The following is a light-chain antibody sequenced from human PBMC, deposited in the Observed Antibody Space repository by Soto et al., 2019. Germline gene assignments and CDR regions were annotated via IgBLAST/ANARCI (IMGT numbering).Light chain of an antibody. V-gene: IGKV1-5*01. CDR1: QGISTW. Sequence: DIQMTQSPSTLSASVGDRVTITCRASQGISTWLAWYQQRPGEAPKVLIYDASSLESGVPSRFSDSGSETEFTLTISSLQPDDFATYYCQHYNSYPFTFGPGTKVDIK. CDR2: DAS. J-gene: IGKJ3*01. CDR3: QHYNSYPFT.